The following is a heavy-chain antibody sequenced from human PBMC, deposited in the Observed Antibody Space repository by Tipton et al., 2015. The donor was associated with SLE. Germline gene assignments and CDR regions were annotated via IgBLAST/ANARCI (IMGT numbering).Heavy chain of an antibody. V-gene: IGHV4-30-2*01. CDR1: GGSISSGGYS. J-gene: IGHJ3*02. Sequence: TLSLTCAVSGGSISSGGYSWSWIRQPPGKGLEWIGYIYHSGSTYYNPSLKSRVTISVDRSKNQFSLKLSSVTAADTAVYYCARVGSTGNAFDIWGQGTMVTVSS. CDR2: IYHSGST. D-gene: IGHD1-1*01. CDR3: ARVGSTGNAFDI.